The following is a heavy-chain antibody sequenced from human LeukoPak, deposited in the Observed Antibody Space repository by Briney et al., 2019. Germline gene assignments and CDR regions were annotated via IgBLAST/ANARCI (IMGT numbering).Heavy chain of an antibody. CDR2: IHHSGST. J-gene: IGHJ4*02. CDR3: AREYGYSYGYGDY. D-gene: IGHD5-18*01. CDR1: GYSISSGYF. V-gene: IGHV4-38-2*02. Sequence: PSETLSLTCAVSGYSISSGYFWGWIRQPPGKGLEWIGSIHHSGSTYYNPSLKSRVTTSVDTSKNQISLKLSSVTAADTAVYYCAREYGYSYGYGDYWGQGTLVTVSS.